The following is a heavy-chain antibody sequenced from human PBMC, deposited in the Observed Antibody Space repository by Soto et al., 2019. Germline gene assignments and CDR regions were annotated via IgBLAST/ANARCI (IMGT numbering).Heavy chain of an antibody. CDR2: INGDGSTT. V-gene: IGHV3-74*01. Sequence: GGSLRLSCAASGFIFNNYWMHWVRQAPGKGLVWVARINGDGSTTTYVGSAKGRFTISRDSAKNTVYLQMNSLRVEDTAVYYCGRGSGPRGRPYWGQGILVTAPQ. D-gene: IGHD1-26*01. CDR1: GFIFNNYW. CDR3: GRGSGPRGRPY. J-gene: IGHJ4*02.